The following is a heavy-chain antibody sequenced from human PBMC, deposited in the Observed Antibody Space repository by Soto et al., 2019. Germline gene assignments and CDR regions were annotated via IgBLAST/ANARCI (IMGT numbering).Heavy chain of an antibody. CDR1: NGYA. CDR3: AKSRIPGATLYYYYGLDL. J-gene: IGHJ6*02. D-gene: IGHD2-2*01. V-gene: IGHV3-30-3*02. Sequence: PGGSLRLSCAAFNGYAMHWVRQAPGKGLEWVAVISSDGSNKFYADSVEGRFTLSRDISKNTMYLQTNSLRGEDTAVYYCAKSRIPGATLYYYYGLDLWDQGTTVTVSS. CDR2: ISSDGSNK.